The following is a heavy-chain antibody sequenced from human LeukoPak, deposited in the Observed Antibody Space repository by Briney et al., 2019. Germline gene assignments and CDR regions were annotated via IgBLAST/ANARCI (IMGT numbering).Heavy chain of an antibody. J-gene: IGHJ6*02. V-gene: IGHV3-30-3*01. Sequence: GRSLRLSCSASGFTFSSYVMHWVSQAPGKGLEWVAVISYDGSNKYYADSVKGRFTISRDNSKNTLSLQMNSLRAEDTAVYYCAGGYSGYDPSYYYGMDVWGQGTTVTVSS. D-gene: IGHD5-12*01. CDR1: GFTFSSYV. CDR2: ISYDGSNK. CDR3: AGGYSGYDPSYYYGMDV.